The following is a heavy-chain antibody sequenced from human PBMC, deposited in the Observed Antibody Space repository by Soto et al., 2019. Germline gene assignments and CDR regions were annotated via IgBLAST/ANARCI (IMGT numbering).Heavy chain of an antibody. CDR3: ARHLTSGYDYSNYYYYMDV. Sequence: PGESLKISCKGSGYSFTSNWIGWVRQMPGKGLEWMGIIYPGDSDTRYSPSFQGQVTISADKSISTAYLQWSSLKASDTAMYYCARHLTSGYDYSNYYYYMDVWGKGTTVTVSS. CDR1: GYSFTSNW. V-gene: IGHV5-51*01. J-gene: IGHJ6*03. CDR2: IYPGDSDT. D-gene: IGHD5-12*01.